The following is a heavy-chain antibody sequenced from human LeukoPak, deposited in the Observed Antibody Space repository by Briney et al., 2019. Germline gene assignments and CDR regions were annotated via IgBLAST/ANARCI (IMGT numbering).Heavy chain of an antibody. J-gene: IGHJ6*04. Sequence: GSSVKVSCKASGGTFSSYAISWVRQAPGQGLEWMGGIIPIFGTANHAQKFQGRVTITADKSTSTAYMELSSLRSEDTAVYYCAGPLGKDTAMDKYYYYGMDVWGKGTTVTVSS. CDR2: IIPIFGTA. V-gene: IGHV1-69*06. D-gene: IGHD5-18*01. CDR1: GGTFSSYA. CDR3: AGPLGKDTAMDKYYYYGMDV.